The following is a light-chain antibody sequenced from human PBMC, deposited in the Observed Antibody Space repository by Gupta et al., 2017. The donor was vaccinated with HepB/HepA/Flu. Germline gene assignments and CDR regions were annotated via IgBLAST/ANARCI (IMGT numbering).Light chain of an antibody. J-gene: IGKJ5*01. CDR1: QSVSRY. Sequence: EIVLTQSPATLSLSPGERATLSCRASQSVSRYLAWYQQKPGQAPRLLIYDASNSATGIPARFSGSGSGTYFTLTISSLEPEDFAVYFCQQRRTWPPITFGQGTRLEIK. CDR2: DAS. V-gene: IGKV3-11*01. CDR3: QQRRTWPPIT.